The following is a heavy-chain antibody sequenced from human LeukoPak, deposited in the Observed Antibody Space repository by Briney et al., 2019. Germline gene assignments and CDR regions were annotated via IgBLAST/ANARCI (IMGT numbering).Heavy chain of an antibody. V-gene: IGHV3-64*01. CDR2: ISSNGVDT. CDR1: GFSVTSNG. CDR3: ARWTYRYFGL. D-gene: IGHD3/OR15-3a*01. J-gene: IGHJ2*01. Sequence: GGSLRLSCVAAGFSVTSNGMHWVRQAPGKGLEDVSAISSNGVDTFYANSVKGRFTVSRDTSKNTVYLQMGSLRPEDTAVYYCARWTYRYFGLWGRGTLVTVSS.